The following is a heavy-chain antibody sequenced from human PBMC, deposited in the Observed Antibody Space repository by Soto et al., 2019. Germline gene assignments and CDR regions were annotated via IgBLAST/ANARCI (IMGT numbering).Heavy chain of an antibody. CDR1: GGSISSYY. CDR3: ARSSHFWSGYGWFDP. Sequence: PSETLSLTCTVSGGSISSYYWSWIRQPPGKGLEWIGYIYYSGSTNYNPSLKSRVTISVDTSKNQFSLKLSSVTAADTAVYYSARSSHFWSGYGWFDPWGQGTLVTVSS. J-gene: IGHJ5*02. CDR2: IYYSGST. V-gene: IGHV4-59*01. D-gene: IGHD3-3*02.